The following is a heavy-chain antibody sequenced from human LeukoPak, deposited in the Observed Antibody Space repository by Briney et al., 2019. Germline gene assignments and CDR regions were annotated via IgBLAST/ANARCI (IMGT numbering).Heavy chain of an antibody. CDR2: ISTGGVT. CDR3: GRALRGYPIDY. Sequence: PGGSLRLSCAASGFTFSSYDMHWVRQATGKGLEWVSFISTGGVTHYSGSVKGRFTISRENAKNSLYLQMNSLRAGDTAVYYCGRALRGYPIDYWGQGTLVTVSS. V-gene: IGHV3-13*01. D-gene: IGHD2-15*01. CDR1: GFTFSSYD. J-gene: IGHJ4*02.